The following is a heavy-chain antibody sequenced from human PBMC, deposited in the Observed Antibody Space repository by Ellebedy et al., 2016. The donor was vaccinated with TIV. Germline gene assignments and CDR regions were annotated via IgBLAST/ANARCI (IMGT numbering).Heavy chain of an antibody. Sequence: SETLSLXCTVSGGSISSSSYFWGWIRQPPGKGLVWIGIIYYSGSTYYNPSLNSRVTISLDTSKNQFSLNLSSVTAADAAVYYCARPLRSTVTTSIYFDYWGQGALVTVSS. CDR2: IYYSGST. D-gene: IGHD4-17*01. V-gene: IGHV4-39*01. CDR1: GGSISSSSYF. CDR3: ARPLRSTVTTSIYFDY. J-gene: IGHJ4*02.